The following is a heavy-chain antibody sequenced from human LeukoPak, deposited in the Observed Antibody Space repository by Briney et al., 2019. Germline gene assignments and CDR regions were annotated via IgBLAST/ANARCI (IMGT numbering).Heavy chain of an antibody. CDR2: ISYDGSNK. Sequence: GGSLRLSCAASGFTLSTCAIHWVRQAPGKGLEWVAVISYDGSNKYYADSVKDRFTISRDNSKNTLYLQMNSLRAEDTAVYYCAREHYYDSSGYYPHFDYWGQGTLVTVSS. J-gene: IGHJ4*02. CDR3: AREHYYDSSGYYPHFDY. V-gene: IGHV3-30-3*01. CDR1: GFTLSTCA. D-gene: IGHD3-22*01.